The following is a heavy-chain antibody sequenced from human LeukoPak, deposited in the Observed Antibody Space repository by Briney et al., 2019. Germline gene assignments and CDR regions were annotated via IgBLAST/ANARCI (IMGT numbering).Heavy chain of an antibody. CDR2: ISAYNGNT. CDR1: GYTFTSYG. Sequence: ASVKVSCKASGYTFTSYGISWVRQAPGQGLEWMGWISAYNGNTNYAQKLQGRVTMTTDTSTSTAYMELRSLRSDDTAVYYCARDILGGSWYYEIYYMDVWGKGTTVTISS. J-gene: IGHJ6*03. V-gene: IGHV1-18*01. D-gene: IGHD6-13*01. CDR3: ARDILGGSWYYEIYYMDV.